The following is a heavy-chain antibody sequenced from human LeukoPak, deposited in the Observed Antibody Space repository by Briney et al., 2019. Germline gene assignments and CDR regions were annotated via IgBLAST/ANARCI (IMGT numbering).Heavy chain of an antibody. D-gene: IGHD2-2*01. CDR1: GFTFSSYA. J-gene: IGHJ4*02. CDR2: ISSNGGST. Sequence: GGSLRLSCAASGFTFSSYAMHWVRQAPGKGLEYVSAISSNGGSTYYANSVKGRFTISRDNSKNTLYLQMGSLRAEDMAVYYCARAAPPDIVVVPAAIALDYWGQGTLVTVSS. CDR3: ARAAPPDIVVVPAAIALDY. V-gene: IGHV3-64*01.